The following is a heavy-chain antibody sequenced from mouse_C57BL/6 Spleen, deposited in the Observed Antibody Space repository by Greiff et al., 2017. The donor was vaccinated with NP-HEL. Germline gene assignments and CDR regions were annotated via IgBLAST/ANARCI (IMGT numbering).Heavy chain of an antibody. V-gene: IGHV14-3*01. CDR1: GFNIKNTY. CDR2: IDPANGNT. J-gene: IGHJ3*01. CDR3: ATLYGSSRPWFAY. D-gene: IGHD1-1*01. Sequence: VQLQQSVAELVRPGASVKLSCTASGFNIKNTYMHWVKQRPEQGLEWIGRIDPANGNTKYAPKFQGKATITADTSSNTAYLQLSSLTSEDTAIYYCATLYGSSRPWFAYWGQGTLVTVSA.